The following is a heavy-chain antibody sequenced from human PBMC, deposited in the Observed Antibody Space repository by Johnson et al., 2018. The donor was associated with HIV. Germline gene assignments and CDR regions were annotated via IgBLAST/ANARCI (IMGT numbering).Heavy chain of an antibody. CDR2: ISYDGSNN. D-gene: IGHD1-26*01. J-gene: IGHJ3*02. V-gene: IGHV3-30-3*01. CDR1: GFTFSSYA. Sequence: VQLVESGGGVVQPGRSLRLSCAASGFTFSSYAMHWVRQAPGKGLEWVAVISYDGSNNYYADSVKGRFTISRDNSKNTLYVQMNSRRDEDTAVYYCAMERMGSFDIWGQGQWSPSLQ. CDR3: AMERMGSFDI.